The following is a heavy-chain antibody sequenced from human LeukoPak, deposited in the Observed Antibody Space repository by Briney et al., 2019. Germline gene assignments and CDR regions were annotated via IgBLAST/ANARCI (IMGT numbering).Heavy chain of an antibody. V-gene: IGHV4-30-2*01. D-gene: IGHD5-24*01. CDR3: ARGIAGRDGYNWGDNWFDP. Sequence: SQTLSLTCAVSDGSISSGGYSWSWIRQPPGKGLEWIGYIYHSGSTYYNPSLKSRVTISVDRSKNQFSLKLSSVTAADTAVYYCARGIAGRDGYNWGDNWFDPWGQGTLVTVSS. J-gene: IGHJ5*02. CDR1: DGSISSGGYS. CDR2: IYHSGST.